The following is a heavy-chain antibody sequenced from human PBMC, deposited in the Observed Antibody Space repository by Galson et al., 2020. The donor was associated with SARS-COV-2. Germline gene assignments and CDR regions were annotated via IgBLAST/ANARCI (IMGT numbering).Heavy chain of an antibody. J-gene: IGHJ4*02. CDR1: GGSISSYY. V-gene: IGHV4-59*08. CDR2: IYYSGST. Sequence: SETLSLTCTVSGGSISSYYWSWIRQPPGKGLEWIGYIYYSGSTNYNPSLKSRVTISVDTSKNQFSLKLSSVTAADTAVYYCARLYYGSGSDYDAYFDYWGQGTLVTVSS. D-gene: IGHD3-10*01. CDR3: ARLYYGSGSDYDAYFDY.